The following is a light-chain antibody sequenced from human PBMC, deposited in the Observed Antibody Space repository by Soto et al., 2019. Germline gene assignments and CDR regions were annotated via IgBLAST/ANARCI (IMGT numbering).Light chain of an antibody. V-gene: IGLV2-14*01. CDR2: EVT. CDR1: SSDVGGYDY. Sequence: QSVLAQPASVSGSPGQSITISCTGTSSDVGGYDYVSWYQQHPGTAPRLIIFEVTNRPSGVSNRFSGSKSGNTASLTISGLQAEDEADYYGPSYTRSSTKVLXTGTKVTVL. J-gene: IGLJ1*01. CDR3: PSYTRSSTKV.